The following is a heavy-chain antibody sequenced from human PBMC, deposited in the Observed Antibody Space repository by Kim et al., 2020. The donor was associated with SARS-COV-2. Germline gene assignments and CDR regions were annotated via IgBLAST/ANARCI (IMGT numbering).Heavy chain of an antibody. CDR3: ARERDTVYPFDY. D-gene: IGHD5-18*01. CDR2: IIPILGIA. J-gene: IGHJ4*02. V-gene: IGHV1-69*04. Sequence: SVKVSCKASGGTFSSYAISWVRQAPGQGLEWMGRIIPILGIANYAQKFQGRVTITADKSTSTAYMELSSLRSEDTAVYYCARERDTVYPFDYWGQGTLVTVSS. CDR1: GGTFSSYA.